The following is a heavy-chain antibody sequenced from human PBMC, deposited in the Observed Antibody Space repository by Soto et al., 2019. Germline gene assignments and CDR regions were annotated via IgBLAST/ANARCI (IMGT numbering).Heavy chain of an antibody. Sequence: SETLSLTCTVSGGSVSSGSYYWTWIRQPPGKGLEWLGYIHYSGTTSFFPSYNPSLRSRVTISEDTSKNQFSLKLLSVTTADTAVYFCAAGEASSRNLAPYYLDFWGQGTLVTVSS. V-gene: IGHV4-61*01. CDR2: IHYSGTT. D-gene: IGHD6-13*01. J-gene: IGHJ4*02. CDR1: GGSVSSGSYY. CDR3: AAGEASSRNLAPYYLDF.